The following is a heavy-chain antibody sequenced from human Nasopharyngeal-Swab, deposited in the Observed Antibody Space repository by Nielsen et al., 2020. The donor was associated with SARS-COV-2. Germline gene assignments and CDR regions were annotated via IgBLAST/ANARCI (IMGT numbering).Heavy chain of an antibody. J-gene: IGHJ6*03. CDR1: GGTFSSYA. V-gene: IGHV1-69*06. D-gene: IGHD2-21*02. Sequence: SVKVSCKASGGTFSSYAISWVRQAPGQGLEWMGGIIPIFGTANYAQKFQGRVTITADKSTSTAYMELSSLRSEDTAVYYCARDRLAYCGGDCYSNYYYYMDVWGKGTTVTVSS. CDR3: ARDRLAYCGGDCYSNYYYYMDV. CDR2: IIPIFGTA.